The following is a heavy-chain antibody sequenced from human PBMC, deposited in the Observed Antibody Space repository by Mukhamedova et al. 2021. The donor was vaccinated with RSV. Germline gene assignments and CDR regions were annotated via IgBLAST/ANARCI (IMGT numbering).Heavy chain of an antibody. J-gene: IGHJ4*02. Sequence: DSVRGRFTISRDNAKNTLYLQMNSLRVEDTAVYYCVKELENCAGECLYQWGQGTLVTVSS. D-gene: IGHD2-21*01. V-gene: IGHV3-74*01. CDR3: VKELENCAGECLYQ.